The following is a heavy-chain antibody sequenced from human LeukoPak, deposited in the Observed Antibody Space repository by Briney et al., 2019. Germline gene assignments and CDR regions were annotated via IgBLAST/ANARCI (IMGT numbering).Heavy chain of an antibody. Sequence: GGSLRLSXAASGFTVSSSYMSWVRQAPGKGLEWVSLIYSGGSTYYADSVKGRFTISRDNSKNTLYLQMNSLRAEDTAVYYCARVQRDGYNRGFDYWGQGTLVTVSS. D-gene: IGHD5-24*01. CDR3: ARVQRDGYNRGFDY. V-gene: IGHV3-53*01. CDR1: GFTVSSSY. CDR2: IYSGGST. J-gene: IGHJ4*02.